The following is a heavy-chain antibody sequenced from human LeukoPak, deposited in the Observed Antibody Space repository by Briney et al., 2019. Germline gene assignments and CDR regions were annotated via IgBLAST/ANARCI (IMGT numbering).Heavy chain of an antibody. V-gene: IGHV1-18*01. CDR1: GFTFTSYG. CDR3: ARSQAVAGTPYSFDY. J-gene: IGHJ4*02. D-gene: IGHD6-19*01. Sequence: SLRLSCTASGFTFTSYGIRWVRQAPGQGLEWVGCMSAYSGITNDAQTLQGRVTMTTNTSTSTDYIELRSLRSDDTAGYYCARSQAVAGTPYSFDYWGQGALVTVSP. CDR2: MSAYSGIT.